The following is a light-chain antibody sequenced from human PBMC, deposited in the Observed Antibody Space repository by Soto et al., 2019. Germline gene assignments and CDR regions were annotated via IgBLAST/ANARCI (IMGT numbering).Light chain of an antibody. CDR3: QQYGNSFS. CDR2: DAS. J-gene: IGKJ4*01. V-gene: IGKV3-20*01. CDR1: QSIPSNH. Sequence: EIVLTQSPDTLSLSPGERATLSRRASQSIPSNHLAWYQEKPGQVPSLLSYDASNRATGIPDRFSGSGSGTVVTLIIDRLEPGDFAVYYCQQYGNSFSFGGGTKVEIK.